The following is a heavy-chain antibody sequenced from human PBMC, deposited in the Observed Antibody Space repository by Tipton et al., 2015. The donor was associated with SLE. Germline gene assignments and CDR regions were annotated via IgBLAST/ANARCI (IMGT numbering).Heavy chain of an antibody. D-gene: IGHD2-8*02. J-gene: IGHJ6*02. Sequence: QLVQSGPEVKNPGASVKVTCKGSGYTYTSYGISWARQAPGQGLEWTGWISAYNGNTSHAQKLQGRVTMTPDTSTSTAYMELRSLRSDDTAVYYCARSGNCTGGVCYSYYYYGMDVWGQGTTVTVTS. CDR1: GYTYTSYG. CDR2: ISAYNGNT. V-gene: IGHV1-18*01. CDR3: ARSGNCTGGVCYSYYYYGMDV.